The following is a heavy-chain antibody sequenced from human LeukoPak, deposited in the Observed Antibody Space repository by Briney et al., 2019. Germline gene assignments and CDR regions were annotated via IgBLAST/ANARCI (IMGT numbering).Heavy chain of an antibody. CDR3: ARDPRGGTSRDNWFDP. J-gene: IGHJ5*02. CDR2: IYYSGST. Sequence: SETLSLTCTVSGGSISSYYWSWIRQPPGKGLEWIGYIYYSGSTNYNPSLKSRVTISVDPSKNQFPLKLNSVTAADTAVYYCARDPRGGTSRDNWFDPWGQGTLVTVSS. CDR1: GGSISSYY. D-gene: IGHD1-1*01. V-gene: IGHV4-59*01.